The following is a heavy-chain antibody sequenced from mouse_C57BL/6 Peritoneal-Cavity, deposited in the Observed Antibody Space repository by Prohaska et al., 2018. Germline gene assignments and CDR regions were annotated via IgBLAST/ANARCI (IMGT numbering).Heavy chain of an antibody. D-gene: IGHD2-4*01. V-gene: IGHV1-59*01. J-gene: IGHJ2*01. Sequence: QVQLQQPGAELVRPGTSVKLSCKASGYTFTSYWMHWVKQRPGQGLEWIGVIDPSDSYTNYNQKFKGKATLTVDTSSSTAYMQLSSLTSEDSAVYYCASTRNYDAFDCWGQGTTLTGSS. CDR3: ASTRNYDAFDC. CDR2: IDPSDSYT. CDR1: GYTFTSYW.